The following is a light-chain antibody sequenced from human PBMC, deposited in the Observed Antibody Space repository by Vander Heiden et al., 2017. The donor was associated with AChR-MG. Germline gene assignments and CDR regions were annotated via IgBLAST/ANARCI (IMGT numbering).Light chain of an antibody. Sequence: DIQLTQSPSTLPASVGDKVTITCRASQAISNYLDWYQQKTGKAPKLLIFKASNLQNGVPSRFSGSGYGKDFTLTINSLQPEEFATYYCQQKVNFPVTFGGGTTVEIK. CDR1: QAISNY. CDR3: QQKVNFPVT. V-gene: IGKV1-5*03. J-gene: IGKJ4*01. CDR2: KAS.